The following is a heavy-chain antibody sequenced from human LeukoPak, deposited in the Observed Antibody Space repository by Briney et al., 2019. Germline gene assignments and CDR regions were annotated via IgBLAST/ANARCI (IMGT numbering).Heavy chain of an antibody. CDR2: IDPSGSYT. D-gene: IGHD4-17*01. CDR3: AGLMDFGDYLYYYGMDV. V-gene: IGHV5-10-1*01. CDR1: GYSFTSYW. J-gene: IGHJ6*02. Sequence: GESLKISCKRSGYSFTSYWINWVRQMPGKGLGWMGRIDPSGSYTNYNPSFQGHVTISADKSISTAYLQWSSLKASDTAMYYCAGLMDFGDYLYYYGMDVWGQGTTVTVSS.